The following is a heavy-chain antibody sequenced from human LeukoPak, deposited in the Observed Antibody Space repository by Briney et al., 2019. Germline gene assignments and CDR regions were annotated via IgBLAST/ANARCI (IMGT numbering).Heavy chain of an antibody. J-gene: IGHJ4*02. D-gene: IGHD6-19*01. Sequence: GGSLRLSCATSGFTFSSYGMSWVRQAPGKGLEWVSAISGRGGSTYYADSVKGRFTISRDNSKSTLLLQMNSLRAEDTAVYYCAKVRWDNSGWYYLDSWGQGTLVTVSS. CDR1: GFTFSSYG. CDR2: ISGRGGST. V-gene: IGHV3-23*01. CDR3: AKVRWDNSGWYYLDS.